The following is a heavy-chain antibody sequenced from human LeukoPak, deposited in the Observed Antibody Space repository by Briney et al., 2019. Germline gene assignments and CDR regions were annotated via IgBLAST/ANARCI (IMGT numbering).Heavy chain of an antibody. CDR1: GFTFTSYA. D-gene: IGHD1-20*01. J-gene: IGHJ4*02. V-gene: IGHV3-23*01. CDR3: AKVKWKLIGYFDY. CDR2: LTGDGNT. Sequence: GGSLRLSCAASGFTFTSYAMSWVRQAPGKGLEWVSVLTGDGNTYYANSVKGRFTNSRDDSKNTLFLQMNSLRAEDTAVYFCAKVKWKLIGYFDYWGQGTLVTVSS.